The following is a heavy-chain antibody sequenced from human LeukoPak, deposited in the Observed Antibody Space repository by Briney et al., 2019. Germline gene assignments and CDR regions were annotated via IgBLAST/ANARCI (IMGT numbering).Heavy chain of an antibody. CDR1: GFTFSSYW. D-gene: IGHD2/OR15-2a*01. CDR2: INSDGTST. Sequence: GGSLRLSCAASGFTFSSYWMHWVRQVPGKGLVWVSRINSDGTSTSYADSVKGRFTISRDNARNSLHLQMNSLRDEDTAVYYCARDGSNSGPDFDYWGQGILVTVSS. V-gene: IGHV3-74*01. CDR3: ARDGSNSGPDFDY. J-gene: IGHJ4*02.